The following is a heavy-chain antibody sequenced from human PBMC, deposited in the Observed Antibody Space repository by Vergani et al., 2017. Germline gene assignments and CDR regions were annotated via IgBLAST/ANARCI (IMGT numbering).Heavy chain of an antibody. V-gene: IGHV1-24*01. D-gene: IGHD4-17*01. Sequence: QVQLVQSGAEVKKPGASVKVSCKVSGYTLTELSMHWVRQAPGKGLEWMGGFDPEDGETIYAQKFQGRVTMTEDTSTDTASMELSSLRSEDTAVYYFATDPDYAQGFDYWGQGTLVTVSS. J-gene: IGHJ4*02. CDR3: ATDPDYAQGFDY. CDR2: FDPEDGET. CDR1: GYTLTELS.